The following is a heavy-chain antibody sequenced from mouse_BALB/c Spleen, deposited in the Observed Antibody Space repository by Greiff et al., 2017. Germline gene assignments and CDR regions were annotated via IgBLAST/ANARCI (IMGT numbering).Heavy chain of an antibody. D-gene: IGHD2-4*01. CDR2: ISYDGSN. V-gene: IGHV3-6*02. Sequence: ESGPGLVKPSQSLSLTCSVTGYSITSGYYWKWIRQFPGNTLERIGYISYDGSNNYNPSLKNRISITRDTSKNQFFMKLNSVTTEDTATYYCAREDYDYRFANWSKGSLITVSA. CDR1: GYSITSGYY. CDR3: AREDYDYRFAN. J-gene: IGHJ3*01.